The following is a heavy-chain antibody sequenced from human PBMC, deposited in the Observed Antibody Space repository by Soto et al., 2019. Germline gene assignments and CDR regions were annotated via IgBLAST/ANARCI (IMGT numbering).Heavy chain of an antibody. J-gene: IGHJ6*01. CDR3: AMVDVDVTPSPQDV. CDR2: INTYNGNT. D-gene: IGHD2-2*03. V-gene: IGHV1-18*01. CDR1: GYTFTRYG. Sequence: QVQLVQSGAEVKNPGASVKVSCKASGYTFTRYGIGWARQAPGQGLEWMGWINTYNGNTNYAQNVQGRVTLTTDTSSRAAYMELRSMRYKGTAIYYYAMVDVDVTPSPQDVWGQGTTVIVSS.